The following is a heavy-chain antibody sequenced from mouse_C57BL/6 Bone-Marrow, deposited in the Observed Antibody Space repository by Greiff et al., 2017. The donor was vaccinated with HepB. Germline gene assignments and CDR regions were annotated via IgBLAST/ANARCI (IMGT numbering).Heavy chain of an antibody. D-gene: IGHD1-1*01. CDR3: VRNYYCSALFDY. V-gene: IGHV10-1*01. Sequence: LVESGGGLVQPKGSLKLSCAASGFSFNTYAMNWVRQAPGKGLGWVARIRSKSNNYAIYYADSVKDRFTISRDDSESMLYLQMNNLKTEDTAMYYCVRNYYCSALFDYWCQGTTLSVSS. CDR2: IRSKSNNYAI. CDR1: GFSFNTYA. J-gene: IGHJ2*01.